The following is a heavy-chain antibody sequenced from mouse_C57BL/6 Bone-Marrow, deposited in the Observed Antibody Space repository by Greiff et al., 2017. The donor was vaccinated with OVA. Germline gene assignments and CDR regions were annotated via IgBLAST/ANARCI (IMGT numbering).Heavy chain of an antibody. CDR1: GYTFTDYA. D-gene: IGHD1-1*01. J-gene: IGHJ2*01. CDR2: ISTYYGDA. Sequence: VQLQESGPELVRPGVSVKISCKGSGYTFTDYAMHWVKQSHAKSLEWIGVISTYYGDASYNQKFKDKGTMTVDKSSSTAYMELARLTSEDAAVYYCARGSEALIYYYGYWGQGTTLTVSS. CDR3: ARGSEALIYYYGY. V-gene: IGHV1-67*01.